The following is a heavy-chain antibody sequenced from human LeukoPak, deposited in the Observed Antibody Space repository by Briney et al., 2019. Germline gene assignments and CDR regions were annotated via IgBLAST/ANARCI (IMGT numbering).Heavy chain of an antibody. CDR2: INPSGGST. CDR1: GYTFTSYY. V-gene: IGHV1-46*01. Sequence: ASVKVSCKASGYTFTSYYMHWVRQAPGQGLEWMGIINPSGGSTSYAQKFQGRVTITADKSTSTAYMELSSLRSEDTAVYHCARAPGLLGYCSGGSCYYYWGQGTLVTVSS. J-gene: IGHJ4*02. CDR3: ARAPGLLGYCSGGSCYYY. D-gene: IGHD2-15*01.